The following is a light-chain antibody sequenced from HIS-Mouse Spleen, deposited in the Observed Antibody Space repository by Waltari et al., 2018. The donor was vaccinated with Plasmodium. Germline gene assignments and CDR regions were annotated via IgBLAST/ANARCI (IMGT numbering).Light chain of an antibody. V-gene: IGKV3-15*01. Sequence: EIVVTQSPATLSVSPGERATLSCRASQSVSSNLAWYQQKPGQAPRLLIYGSSTRATRIPARFSGSGSGTEFTLTISSLQSEDFAVYYCQQYNNRSFTFGPGTKVDIK. J-gene: IGKJ3*01. CDR3: QQYNNRSFT. CDR1: QSVSSN. CDR2: GSS.